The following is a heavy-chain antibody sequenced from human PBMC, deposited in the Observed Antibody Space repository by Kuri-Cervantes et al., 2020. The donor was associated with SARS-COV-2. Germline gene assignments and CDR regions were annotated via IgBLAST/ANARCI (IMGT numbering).Heavy chain of an antibody. J-gene: IGHJ5*02. CDR2: ISYDGSNK. D-gene: IGHD2-21*01. V-gene: IGHV3-30-3*01. CDR3: ARDGIGFDP. Sequence: GSLRLSCAASGFTFSSYAMHWVRQAPGKGLEWVAVISYDGSNKYYADSVKGRFTISRDNSKNTLYLQMNSLRAEDTAVYYCARDGIGFDPWGQGTLVTVSS. CDR1: GFTFSSYA.